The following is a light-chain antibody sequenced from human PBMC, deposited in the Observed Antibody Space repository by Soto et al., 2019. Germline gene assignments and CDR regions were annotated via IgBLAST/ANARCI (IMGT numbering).Light chain of an antibody. J-gene: IGLJ1*01. Sequence: ALTQPPSASGSPGQSVAISCTGTSSDVGGYNYVSWYQQHPGKAPKLMIYEVNKRPSGVPDRFSGSKSGNTASLTVSGLQAEDEADYYCSSYAGSSNVFGTGTKVNVL. CDR1: SSDVGGYNY. V-gene: IGLV2-8*01. CDR2: EVN. CDR3: SSYAGSSNV.